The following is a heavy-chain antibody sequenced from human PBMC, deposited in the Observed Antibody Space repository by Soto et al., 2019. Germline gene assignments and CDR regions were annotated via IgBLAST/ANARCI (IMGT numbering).Heavy chain of an antibody. Sequence: GGSLRLSCAASGFIFSSYGMHWVRQAPGKGLEWVAVISYDGSNKYYAESVKGRFTISRDNSKNTLDLQMNSLRAEDTAVYYCVKDYYSYGTHYFDYWGQGTLVTVSS. CDR1: GFIFSSYG. D-gene: IGHD5-18*01. J-gene: IGHJ4*02. CDR3: VKDYYSYGTHYFDY. V-gene: IGHV3-30*18. CDR2: ISYDGSNK.